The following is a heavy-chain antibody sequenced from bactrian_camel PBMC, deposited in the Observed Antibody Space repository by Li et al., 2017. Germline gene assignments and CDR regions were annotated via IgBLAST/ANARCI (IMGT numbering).Heavy chain of an antibody. D-gene: IGHD1*01. Sequence: HVQLVESGGGSVQAGGSLRLSCTAPGYSISRWCMGWFRQAPGKEREGVATIQRDGLTTYVDSVKGRFTISKDNAKNTLYLQMNSLTTGDTAMYYCAAATFGGACATWRYEFKYWGQGTQVTVS. CDR1: GYSISRWC. CDR2: IQRDGLT. J-gene: IGHJ4*01. V-gene: IGHV3S53*01. CDR3: AAATFGGACATWRYEFKY.